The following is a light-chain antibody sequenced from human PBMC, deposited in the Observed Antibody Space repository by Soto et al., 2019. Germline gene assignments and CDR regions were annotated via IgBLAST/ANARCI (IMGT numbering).Light chain of an antibody. CDR2: AAS. V-gene: IGKV1-39*01. Sequence: DIQMTQSPSSLSASVRVRVTISCLASQSVSSSLNWYQQKPGKAPKLLIYAASTLQSGVPSRFSGGGSGTDFTLTISSLQQEDFGSYYCQQTYSTPHTFGQGTKVDIK. J-gene: IGKJ2*01. CDR1: QSVSSS. CDR3: QQTYSTPHT.